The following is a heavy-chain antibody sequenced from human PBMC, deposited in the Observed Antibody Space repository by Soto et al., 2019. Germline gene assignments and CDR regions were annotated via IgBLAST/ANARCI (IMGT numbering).Heavy chain of an antibody. CDR3: ARGSGYYVDY. D-gene: IGHD3-3*01. J-gene: IGHJ4*02. V-gene: IGHV3-21*01. Sequence: GGSLRLSCVTSGFTFSTYTMNWVRQAPGKGLEWVSFISSSGTYIYYADSVKGRLTISRDNTKNSLYLQMNSLRVEDTAVYYCARGSGYYVDYWGQGTLVTVSS. CDR1: GFTFSTYT. CDR2: ISSSGTYI.